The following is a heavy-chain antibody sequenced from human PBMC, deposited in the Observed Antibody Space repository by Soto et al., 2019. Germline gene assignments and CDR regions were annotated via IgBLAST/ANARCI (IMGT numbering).Heavy chain of an antibody. D-gene: IGHD6-13*01. V-gene: IGHV3-33*01. CDR1: GLTYSSCC. CDR3: ATDQQLHPYYYYGMDV. J-gene: IGHJ6*02. Sequence: SLRPSCAASGLTYSSCCRHWVRQAPGKGLEWVAVIWYDGSNKYYADSVKGRFTISRDNSKNTLYLQMNSLRAEDTAVYYCATDQQLHPYYYYGMDVWGQGTTVTVSS. CDR2: IWYDGSNK.